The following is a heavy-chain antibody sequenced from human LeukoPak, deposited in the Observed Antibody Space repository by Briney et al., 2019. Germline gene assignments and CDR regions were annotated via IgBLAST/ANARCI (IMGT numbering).Heavy chain of an antibody. CDR3: ARVGSNDYVWGSYRYFDY. CDR2: IIPIFGTA. V-gene: IGHV1-69*13. D-gene: IGHD3-16*02. CDR1: GGTFSSYA. Sequence: ASVKVSCKASGGTFSSYAISWVRQAPGQGLEWMGGIIPIFGTANYAQKLQGRVTITADESTSTAYMELSSLRSEDTAVYYCARVGSNDYVWGSYRYFDYWGQGTLAPVSS. J-gene: IGHJ4*02.